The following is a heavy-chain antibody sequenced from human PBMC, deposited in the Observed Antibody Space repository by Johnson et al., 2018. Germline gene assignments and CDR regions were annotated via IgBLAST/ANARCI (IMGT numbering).Heavy chain of an antibody. J-gene: IGHJ1*01. V-gene: IGHV3-7*01. Sequence: EVQLLETGGGLVQPGGSXRLSCAASGFTFSSYWMSWVRQAPGKGLEWVANIKQEGSEKSYVDSVKGRFNISRDNAKNSLYLQMNSLRAEDTAGYYCARDASSYSSSWPEYFQHWGQGTLVTVSS. D-gene: IGHD6-13*01. CDR1: GFTFSSYW. CDR2: IKQEGSEK. CDR3: ARDASSYSSSWPEYFQH.